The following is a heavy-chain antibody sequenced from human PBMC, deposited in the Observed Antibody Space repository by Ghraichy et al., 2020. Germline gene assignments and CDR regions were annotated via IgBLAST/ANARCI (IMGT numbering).Heavy chain of an antibody. CDR2: ISSSSSYI. CDR3: AREGGYDEPFDY. CDR1: GFTFSSYS. J-gene: IGHJ4*02. D-gene: IGHD5-12*01. V-gene: IGHV3-21*01. Sequence: GGSLRLSCAASGFTFSSYSMNWVRQAPGKGLEWVSSISSSSSYIYYADSVKGRFTISRDNAKNSLYLQMNSLRAEDTAVYYCAREGGYDEPFDYWGQGTLVTVSS.